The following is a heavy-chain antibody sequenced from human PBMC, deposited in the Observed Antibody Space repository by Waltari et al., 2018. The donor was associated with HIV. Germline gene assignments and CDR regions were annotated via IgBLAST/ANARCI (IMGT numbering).Heavy chain of an antibody. D-gene: IGHD4-17*01. CDR2: IIPLFNIT. Sequence: QVQLVQSGAEVKKPGSSVKVSCKASGDTFSNYTITWVRQAPGQGLEWMGTIIPLFNITDYAQKCQGRGTMTADEATSTGYVELGRLRSEDTAVYYCAGGAYITPVRYALDVWGQGTAVTVSS. CDR1: GDTFSNYT. CDR3: AGGAYITPVRYALDV. V-gene: IGHV1-69*18. J-gene: IGHJ6*02.